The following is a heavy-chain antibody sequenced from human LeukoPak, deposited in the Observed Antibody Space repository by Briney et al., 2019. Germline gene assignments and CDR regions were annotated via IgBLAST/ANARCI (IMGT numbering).Heavy chain of an antibody. CDR3: ACDYGPYYFDY. CDR2: IWYDGSNK. D-gene: IGHD3-10*01. Sequence: GGSLRLSCAASGFTFSNYGMHWVRQAPGKGLEWVAVIWYDGSNKYYADSVKGRFTISRDNSKNTLYLQMNHLRAEETAVYYCACDYGPYYFDYWGQGTLVTVSS. J-gene: IGHJ4*02. CDR1: GFTFSNYG. V-gene: IGHV3-33*08.